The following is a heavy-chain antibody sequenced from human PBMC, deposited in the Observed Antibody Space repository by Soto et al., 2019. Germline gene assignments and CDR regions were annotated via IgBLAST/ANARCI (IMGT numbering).Heavy chain of an antibody. CDR2: ISCSGFNT. D-gene: IGHD3-22*01. Sequence: EVQLLESGGSLVQPGGSLRLSCAASGFTFSSYAMTWVRQAPGKGLEWVSTISCSGFNTYYADSVKGRFTISRDSSENTLYLQMNSLKTEDTVVYYCANALRAWLFTEFDYWGHGPLVTVSS. CDR1: GFTFSSYA. CDR3: ANALRAWLFTEFDY. V-gene: IGHV3-23*01. J-gene: IGHJ4*01.